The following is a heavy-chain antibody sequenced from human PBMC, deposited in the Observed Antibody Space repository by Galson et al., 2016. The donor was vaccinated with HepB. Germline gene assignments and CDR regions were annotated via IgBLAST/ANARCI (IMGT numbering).Heavy chain of an antibody. V-gene: IGHV4-4*09. D-gene: IGHD3-22*01. CDR2: IYKSGST. Sequence: SETLSLTCTISGGSFSDYFWSWIRQPPRKGLEWIGYIYKSGSTNYNPSLKSRVSISLVPSTDQFSLEVNSVTAADTAVYYCARVVNYNWFDPWGPGTLVTVSS. J-gene: IGHJ5*02. CDR3: ARVVNYNWFDP. CDR1: GGSFSDYF.